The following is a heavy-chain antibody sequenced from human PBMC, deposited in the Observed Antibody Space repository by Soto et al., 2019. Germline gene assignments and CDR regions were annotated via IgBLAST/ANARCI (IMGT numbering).Heavy chain of an antibody. CDR2: IIPIFGTA. CDR3: AAYYYGSRSPPSYGMDV. J-gene: IGHJ6*02. D-gene: IGHD3-10*01. CDR1: GGTFSSYA. Sequence: ASVKVSCKASGGTFSSYAISWVRQAPGQGLEWMGGIIPIFGTANYAQKFQGRVTITADESTSTAYMELSSLRSEDTAVYYCAAYYYGSRSPPSYGMDVWGQGTTVTVSS. V-gene: IGHV1-69*13.